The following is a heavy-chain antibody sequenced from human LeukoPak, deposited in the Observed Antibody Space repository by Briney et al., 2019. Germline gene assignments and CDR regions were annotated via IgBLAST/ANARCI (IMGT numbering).Heavy chain of an antibody. V-gene: IGHV3-11*04. J-gene: IGHJ3*02. CDR2: ISSSGSTI. D-gene: IGHD6-6*01. CDR1: GFTFSDYY. Sequence: GGSLRLSCAASGFTFSDYYMSWIRQAPGKGLEWVSYISSSGSTIYYADSVKGRFTISRDNAKNPLYLQMNSLRAEDTAVYYCASPSSNTPRTYAFDIWGQGTMVTVSS. CDR3: ASPSSNTPRTYAFDI.